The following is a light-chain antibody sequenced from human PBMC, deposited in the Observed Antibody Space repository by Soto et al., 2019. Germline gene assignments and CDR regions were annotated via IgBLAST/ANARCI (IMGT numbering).Light chain of an antibody. V-gene: IGKV3-20*01. CDR2: GAS. Sequence: VLPQSPGTLSLSPGERATLSCRASQSVSSSYLAWYQQKPGQAPRLLIYGASSRATGIPDRFSGSGSGTDFTLTISRLEPEDFAVYYCQQYGSSPRTFGEGTKVDIK. CDR1: QSVSSSY. CDR3: QQYGSSPRT. J-gene: IGKJ1*01.